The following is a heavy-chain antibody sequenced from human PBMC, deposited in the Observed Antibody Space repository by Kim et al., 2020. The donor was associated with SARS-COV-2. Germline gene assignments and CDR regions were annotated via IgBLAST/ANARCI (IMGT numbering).Heavy chain of an antibody. V-gene: IGHV3-23*01. CDR3: AKGGLLYGSGDYFAY. D-gene: IGHD3-10*01. CDR2: LSGSGHTT. Sequence: GGSLRLSCAASGFTFSSYAMSWVRQAPGKGLEWVSGLSGSGHTTYYADSVRGRFTISRDNSKNTLYLQMNSLRAEDTALYYCAKGGLLYGSGDYFAYWGQGTLVTVSS. CDR1: GFTFSSYA. J-gene: IGHJ4*02.